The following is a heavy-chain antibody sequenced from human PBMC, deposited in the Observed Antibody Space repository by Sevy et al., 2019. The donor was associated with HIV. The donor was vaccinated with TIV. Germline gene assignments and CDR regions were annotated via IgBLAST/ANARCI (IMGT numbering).Heavy chain of an antibody. CDR1: QFNFDTYA. CDR2: IWYDGSSK. Sequence: GGSLRLSCVASQFNFDTYAINWVRQAPGKGLEWVAMIWYDGSSKDYAESVKGRFAISRDNSQNTTFLQMNSLRAEDTGVYYCATNMVHAGAYDSYFNFWGQGSLVTVSS. J-gene: IGHJ4*02. D-gene: IGHD3-10*01. CDR3: ATNMVHAGAYDSYFNF. V-gene: IGHV3-33*07.